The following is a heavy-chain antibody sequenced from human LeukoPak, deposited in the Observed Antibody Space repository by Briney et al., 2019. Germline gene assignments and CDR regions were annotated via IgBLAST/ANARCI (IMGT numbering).Heavy chain of an antibody. CDR2: IYYSGST. J-gene: IGHJ3*02. V-gene: IGHV4-59*01. CDR1: GGSISSYY. Sequence: PSETLSLTCTVSGGSISSYYWSWIRHPPGKGLEWIGYIYYSGSTNYNPSLKSRVTISVDTSKNQFSLKLSSVTAADTAVYYCARAAAGIGAFDIWGQGTMVTVSS. D-gene: IGHD6-13*01. CDR3: ARAAAGIGAFDI.